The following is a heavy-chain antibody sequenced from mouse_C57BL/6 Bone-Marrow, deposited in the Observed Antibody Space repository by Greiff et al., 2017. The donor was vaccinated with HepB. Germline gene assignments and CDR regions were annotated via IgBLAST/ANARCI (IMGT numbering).Heavy chain of an antibody. D-gene: IGHD2-1*01. J-gene: IGHJ1*03. Sequence: EVKLVESGGGLVQSGRSLRLSCATSGFTFSDFYMEWVRQAPGKGLEWIAASRNKANDYTTEYSASVKGRFIVSRDTSQSILYLQMNALRAEDTAIYYCARDAYGNYGGFYWYFDVWGTGTTVTVSS. V-gene: IGHV7-1*01. CDR2: SRNKANDYTT. CDR1: GFTFSDFY. CDR3: ARDAYGNYGGFYWYFDV.